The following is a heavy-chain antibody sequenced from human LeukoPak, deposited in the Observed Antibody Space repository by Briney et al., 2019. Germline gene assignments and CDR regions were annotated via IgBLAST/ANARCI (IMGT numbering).Heavy chain of an antibody. Sequence: SETLSLTCTVSGGSISSSSYYWGWIRQPPGKGLEWIGSIYYSGSTYYNPSLKSRVTMSLDTSKNQFSLNLSSVTAAGTAVYYCARHSFGHDSSPDYWGQGTLVTVSS. D-gene: IGHD3-22*01. CDR3: ARHSFGHDSSPDY. V-gene: IGHV4-39*01. CDR2: IYYSGST. J-gene: IGHJ4*02. CDR1: GGSISSSSYY.